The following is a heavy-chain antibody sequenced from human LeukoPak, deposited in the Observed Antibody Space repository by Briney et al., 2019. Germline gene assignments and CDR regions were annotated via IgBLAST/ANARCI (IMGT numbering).Heavy chain of an antibody. CDR2: LYYSGKS. CDR3: ARETTKAMIDS. CDR1: GGSISRSQFY. Sequence: SETLSLTCTVSGGSISRSQFYWGWVRQPPGKGLEWIGTLYYSGKSFYNPSLKSRVTMSVDMSKNQLSLNLSFLTVADTAVYYCARETTKAMIDSWGQGILVTVSS. D-gene: IGHD1-14*01. V-gene: IGHV4-39*07. J-gene: IGHJ4*02.